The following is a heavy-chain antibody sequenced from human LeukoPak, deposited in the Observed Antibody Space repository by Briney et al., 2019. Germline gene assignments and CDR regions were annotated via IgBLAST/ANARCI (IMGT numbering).Heavy chain of an antibody. D-gene: IGHD3-22*01. J-gene: IGHJ4*02. CDR3: AKVTGDYYDTSGAFDY. V-gene: IGHV3-23*01. CDR2: ISGSGGST. CDR1: GFSFSSYA. Sequence: PGGSLRLSCAASGFSFSSYAMSWVRQAPGKGLEWVSGISGSGGSTYYADSVKGRFTISRDNSKNTLYLQMNSRRAEDTAVYYCAKVTGDYYDTSGAFDYWGQGTLVTVSS.